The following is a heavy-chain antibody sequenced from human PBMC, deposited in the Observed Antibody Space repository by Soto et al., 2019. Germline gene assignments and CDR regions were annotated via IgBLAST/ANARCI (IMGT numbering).Heavy chain of an antibody. J-gene: IGHJ4*02. CDR3: AKMVGATLVDY. V-gene: IGHV4-4*02. CDR2: IHHSGST. CDR1: GASISSTSSGDW. D-gene: IGHD1-26*01. Sequence: PSETLSLTCTVSGASISSTSSGDWWSWVRQPPGKGLEWIGEIHHSGSTNYNPSLKSRVTMSVDKSKNQFSLRLSSVTAADTAVYYCAKMVGATLVDYWGQGTLVTVS.